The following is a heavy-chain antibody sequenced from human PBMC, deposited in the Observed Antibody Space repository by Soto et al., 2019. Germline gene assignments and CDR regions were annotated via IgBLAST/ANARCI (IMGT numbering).Heavy chain of an antibody. Sequence: ASVKVSCKASGGTFSSYAISWVRQAPGQGLEWMGGIIPIFGTANYAQKFQGRVTITADESTSTAYMELSSLRSEDTAVYYCAREPPRGRTGTNYYYYGMDVWGQGTTVTVSS. V-gene: IGHV1-69*13. J-gene: IGHJ6*02. D-gene: IGHD1-7*01. CDR3: AREPPRGRTGTNYYYYGMDV. CDR2: IIPIFGTA. CDR1: GGTFSSYA.